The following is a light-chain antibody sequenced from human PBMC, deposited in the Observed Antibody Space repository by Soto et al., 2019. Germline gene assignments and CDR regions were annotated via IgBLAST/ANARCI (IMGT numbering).Light chain of an antibody. V-gene: IGKV3-11*02. Sequence: TQSPATLSVSTGASATLSCLASQSVSSYLAWYQQKPGQAPRLLIYADSNRATGIPARFSGSGSGRDFTLTISSLEPEDFSVYYCQQRYNWPITFGQGTRLEIK. CDR2: ADS. J-gene: IGKJ5*01. CDR3: QQRYNWPIT. CDR1: QSVSSY.